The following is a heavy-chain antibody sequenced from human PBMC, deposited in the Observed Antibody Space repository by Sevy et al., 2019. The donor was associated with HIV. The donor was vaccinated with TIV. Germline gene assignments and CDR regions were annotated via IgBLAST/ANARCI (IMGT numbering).Heavy chain of an antibody. CDR3: AKDGPIGYCSSTSCYTDAFDI. D-gene: IGHD2-2*02. V-gene: IGHV3-23*01. Sequence: GGSLRLSCAASGLTFSSYAMSWVRQAPGKGLEWVSPISGSGGSTYYADSVKGRFTISRDNSKNTLYLQMNSLRAEDTAVYYCAKDGPIGYCSSTSCYTDAFDIWGQGTMVTVSS. CDR1: GLTFSSYA. CDR2: ISGSGGST. J-gene: IGHJ3*02.